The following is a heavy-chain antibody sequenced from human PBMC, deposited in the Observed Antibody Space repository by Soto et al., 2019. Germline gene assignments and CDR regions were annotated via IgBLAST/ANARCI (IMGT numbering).Heavy chain of an antibody. CDR3: AGEGYSYGYIDY. D-gene: IGHD5-18*01. V-gene: IGHV4-34*01. CDR2: INHSGST. Sequence: SETLSLTCAVSGGSFSGYYWSWIRQPPGKGLEWIGEINHSGSTNYNPSLKSRVTISVDTSKNQFSLKLSSVTAADTAVYYCAGEGYSYGYIDYWGQGTLVTVSS. J-gene: IGHJ4*02. CDR1: GGSFSGYY.